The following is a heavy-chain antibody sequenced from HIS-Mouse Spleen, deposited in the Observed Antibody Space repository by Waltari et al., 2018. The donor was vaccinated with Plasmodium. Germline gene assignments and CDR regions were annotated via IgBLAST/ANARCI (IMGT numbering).Heavy chain of an antibody. V-gene: IGHV3-30*18. D-gene: IGHD6-13*01. CDR1: GFTLSSYC. CDR3: AKDRRSSSWYVDY. Sequence: QVQLVESGGGVVQPGRSLRLSCAASGFTLSSYCMHWVRQAPAQGLEWVAVISYDGSNKYYADSVKGRFTISRDNSKNTLYLQMNSLRAEDTAVYYCAKDRRSSSWYVDYWGQGTLVTVSS. J-gene: IGHJ4*02. CDR2: ISYDGSNK.